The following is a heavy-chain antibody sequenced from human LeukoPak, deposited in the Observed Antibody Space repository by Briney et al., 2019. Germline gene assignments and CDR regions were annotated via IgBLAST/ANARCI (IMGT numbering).Heavy chain of an antibody. CDR3: ARAWQLTA. Sequence: GGPLRLSCAASGFPFCTYWVHWVRQAPGKGLVWVSRINNDGSSFSYADSVKGRFTVFRDNAKNTLYLQMNSLRVDDTAVYYCARAWQLTAWGQGTLVTVSS. CDR2: INNDGSSF. D-gene: IGHD4-23*01. V-gene: IGHV3-74*01. J-gene: IGHJ5*02. CDR1: GFPFCTYW.